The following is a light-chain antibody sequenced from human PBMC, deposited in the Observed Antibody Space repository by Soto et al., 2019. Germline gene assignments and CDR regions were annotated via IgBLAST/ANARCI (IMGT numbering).Light chain of an antibody. CDR3: QQSYSTPYT. V-gene: IGKV1-39*01. Sequence: DIPMTQSPSSLSASVGDRVTITCRASQSISSYLNWYQQKPGKAPKPLIYAASSLQSGVPSRFSGSGSGTDFTLTSSSLQPEDFATYYCQQSYSTPYTFGQGTKLEIK. CDR1: QSISSY. CDR2: AAS. J-gene: IGKJ2*01.